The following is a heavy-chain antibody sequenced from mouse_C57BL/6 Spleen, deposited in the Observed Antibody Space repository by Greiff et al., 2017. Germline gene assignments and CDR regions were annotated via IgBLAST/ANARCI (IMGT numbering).Heavy chain of an antibody. J-gene: IGHJ2*01. CDR1: GYTFTDYY. V-gene: IGHV1-26*01. D-gene: IGHD1-1*01. CDR3: ARGGGSSFFPFDY. CDR2: INPNNGGT. Sequence: VQLQQSGPELVKPGASVKISCKASGYTFTDYYMNWVKQSHGKSLEWIGDINPNNGGTSYNQKFKGKATLTVDKSSSTAYMELRSLTSEDSAVYYCARGGGSSFFPFDYWGQGTTLTVSS.